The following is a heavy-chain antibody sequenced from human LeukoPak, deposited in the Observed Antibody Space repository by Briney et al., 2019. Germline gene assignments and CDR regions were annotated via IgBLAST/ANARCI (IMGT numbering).Heavy chain of an antibody. CDR3: ARGQRITIFGVAIHY. Sequence: GASVKVSCKASGYTFTGYYMHWVRQAPGQGPEWMGWINPNSGGTNYAQKFQGRVTMTRDTSISTAYMELSRLRSDDTAVYYCARGQRITIFGVAIHYWGQGTLVTVSS. D-gene: IGHD3-3*01. CDR1: GYTFTGYY. V-gene: IGHV1-2*02. J-gene: IGHJ4*02. CDR2: INPNSGGT.